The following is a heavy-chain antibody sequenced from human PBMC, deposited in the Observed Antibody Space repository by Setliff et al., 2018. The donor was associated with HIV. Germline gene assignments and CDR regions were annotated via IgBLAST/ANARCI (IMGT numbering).Heavy chain of an antibody. CDR3: ARDEGVVAATETYYYNGLDV. CDR1: GGSITSGTYY. J-gene: IGHJ6*02. V-gene: IGHV4-31*03. CDR2: IYYSGST. D-gene: IGHD2-15*01. Sequence: SETLSLTCTVSGGSITSGTYYWNWIRQHPGKGLEWIGYIYYSGSTYYNPSLKSRITISVDTSKNQLSLTLNSVTAADTAVYYCARDEGVVAATETYYYNGLDVWGQGTTVTVSS.